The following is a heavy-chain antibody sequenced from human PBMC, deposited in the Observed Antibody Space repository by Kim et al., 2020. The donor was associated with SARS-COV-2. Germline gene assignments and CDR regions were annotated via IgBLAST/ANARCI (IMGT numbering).Heavy chain of an antibody. J-gene: IGHJ3*01. CDR2: ISYEGSKK. D-gene: IGHD3-10*01. CDR3: AKANVFLWFGNFQDDAFYL. V-gene: IGHV3-30*18. CDR1: GFTFNNFG. Sequence: GGSLRLSCAASGFTFNNFGMHWVRQAPGKGLEWVAVISYEGSKKHYADSVNGRFTISRDSFKNTMSLQMSGLTAEDTAVYYCAKANVFLWFGNFQDDAFYLWPQDTMVTVS.